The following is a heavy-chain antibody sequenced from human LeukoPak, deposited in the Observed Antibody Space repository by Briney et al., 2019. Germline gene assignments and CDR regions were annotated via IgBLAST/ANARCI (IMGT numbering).Heavy chain of an antibody. V-gene: IGHV4-59*01. Sequence: SETLSLTCTVSGGSISSYYWSWIRQPPGKGLEWIGYIYYSGSTSYNPSLKSRVTISVDTSKNQFSLKLSSVTAADTAVYYCARYSGSYYLPSWGQGTLVTVSS. CDR1: GGSISSYY. J-gene: IGHJ4*02. CDR2: IYYSGST. D-gene: IGHD1-26*01. CDR3: ARYSGSYYLPS.